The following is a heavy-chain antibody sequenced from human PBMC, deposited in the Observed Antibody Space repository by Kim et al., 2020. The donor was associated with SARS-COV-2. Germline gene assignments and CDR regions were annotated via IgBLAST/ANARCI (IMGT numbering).Heavy chain of an antibody. J-gene: IGHJ6*03. D-gene: IGHD2-2*02. CDR2: FDPEDVET. CDR3: ACTIAYIASFRGDYMDV. V-gene: IGHV1-24*01. Sequence: ASVKVSCKVSGYTLTELSMHWVRQAPGKGLEWMGGFDPEDVETIYAQKFQGRVTMTEDTSTDTAYMELSSLRSEDTAVYYCACTIAYIASFRGDYMDVWGKRPPVTVSS. CDR1: GYTLTELS.